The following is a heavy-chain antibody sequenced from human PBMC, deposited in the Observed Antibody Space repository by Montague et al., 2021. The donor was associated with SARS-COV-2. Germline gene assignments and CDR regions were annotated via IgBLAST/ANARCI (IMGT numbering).Heavy chain of an antibody. CDR3: AHSSIAAAGTTRGRFDP. Sequence: PALVKTTQTLTLTCTFSGFSLSTSGVGVGWIRQPPGKALEWLAVIYWDDDKRYSPSLKSRLTITKDTSKNQVVLTMTNMDPVDTATYYCAHSSIAAAGTTRGRFDPWGQGTLVTVSS. CDR2: IYWDDDK. CDR1: GFSLSTSGVG. D-gene: IGHD6-13*01. V-gene: IGHV2-5*02. J-gene: IGHJ5*02.